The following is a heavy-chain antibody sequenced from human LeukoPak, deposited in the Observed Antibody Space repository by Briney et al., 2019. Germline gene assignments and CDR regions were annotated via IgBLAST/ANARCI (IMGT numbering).Heavy chain of an antibody. V-gene: IGHV3-9*01. CDR2: ISWNSGSI. D-gene: IGHD6-13*01. J-gene: IGHJ4*02. CDR1: GFTFDDYA. CDR3: AKDRSSSWSGVFDY. Sequence: SLRLSCAASGFTFDDYAMHWLRQAPGKGLEWVSGISWNSGSIGYADSVKGRFTISRDNAKNSLYLQMNSLRAEDTALYYCAKDRSSSWSGVFDYWGQGTLVTVSS.